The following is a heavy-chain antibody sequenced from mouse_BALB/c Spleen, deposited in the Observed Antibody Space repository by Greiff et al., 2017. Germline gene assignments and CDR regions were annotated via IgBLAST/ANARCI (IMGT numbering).Heavy chain of an antibody. D-gene: IGHD1-1*01. CDR2: INPSNGGT. CDR3: TRGGDYYGSSSFDY. Sequence: VQLQQPGAELVKPGASVKLSCKASGYTFTSYYMYWVKQRPGQGLEWIGGINPSNGGTNFNEKFKSKATLTVDKSSSTAYMQLSSLTSEDSAVYYCTRGGDYYGSSSFDYWGQGTTLTVSS. J-gene: IGHJ2*01. V-gene: IGHV1S81*02. CDR1: GYTFTSYY.